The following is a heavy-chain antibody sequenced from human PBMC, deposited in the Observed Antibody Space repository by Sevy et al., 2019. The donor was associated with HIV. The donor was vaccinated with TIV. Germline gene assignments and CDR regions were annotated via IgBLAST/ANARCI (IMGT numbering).Heavy chain of an antibody. CDR2: IYHGGST. CDR3: ARRALGTGSGWFDY. CDR1: GGSITNMNW. J-gene: IGHJ4*02. D-gene: IGHD6-19*01. Sequence: SETLSLTCAVSGGSITNMNWWIWVRQPPGKGLEWIGEIYHGGSTNYNPSLKSRVTISTDESKNQFSLRLNSVTAADTAVYYCARRALGTGSGWFDYWGQGTLVTVSS. V-gene: IGHV4-4*02.